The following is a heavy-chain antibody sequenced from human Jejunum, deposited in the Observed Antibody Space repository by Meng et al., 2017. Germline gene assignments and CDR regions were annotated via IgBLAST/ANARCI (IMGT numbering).Heavy chain of an antibody. CDR3: ARDESRLLRS. CDR2: YNYRTKWYS. D-gene: IGHD3-22*01. V-gene: IGHV6-1*01. J-gene: IGHJ5*02. Sequence: VQVQQSGPGQAKAPQPLSRTCASSGDSGSSNSAAWIWLRQSPSRGLEWRGRYNYRTKWYSDYEVSVKSRININTDTSNHQLSLLLTAVTPEDTAAYYCARDESRLLRSWGQGTLVTVSS. CDR1: GDSGSSNSAA.